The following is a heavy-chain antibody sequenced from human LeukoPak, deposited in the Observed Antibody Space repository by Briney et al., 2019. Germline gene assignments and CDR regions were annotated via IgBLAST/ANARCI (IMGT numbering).Heavy chain of an antibody. Sequence: SETLSLTCTVSGGSISSGSYYWSWIRQPAGKGLEWIGRIYTSGSTNYNPSLKSRVTISVDTSKNQFSLKLSSVTAADTAVYYCASASVSSYDFWSGYYTGHFDYWGQGTLVTVSS. CDR2: IYTSGST. V-gene: IGHV4-61*02. CDR3: ASASVSSYDFWSGYYTGHFDY. J-gene: IGHJ4*02. CDR1: GGSISSGSYY. D-gene: IGHD3-3*01.